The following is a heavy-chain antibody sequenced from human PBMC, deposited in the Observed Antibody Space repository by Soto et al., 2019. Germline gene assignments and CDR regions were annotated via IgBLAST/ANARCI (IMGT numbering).Heavy chain of an antibody. V-gene: IGHV3-30-3*01. CDR1: GFTFSSYA. CDR3: ARDPGIAARSSYYYYYGMDV. CDR2: ISYDGSNK. Sequence: QVQLVESGGGVVQPGRSLRLSCAASGFTFSSYAMHWVRQAPGKGLEWVAVISYDGSNKYYADSVKGRFTISRDNSKNTLYLQMNSLRAEDTAVCYCARDPGIAARSSYYYYYGMDVWGQGTTVTVSS. D-gene: IGHD6-6*01. J-gene: IGHJ6*02.